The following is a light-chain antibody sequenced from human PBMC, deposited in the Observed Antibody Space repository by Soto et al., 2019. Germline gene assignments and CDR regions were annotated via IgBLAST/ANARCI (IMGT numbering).Light chain of an antibody. V-gene: IGLV2-23*02. J-gene: IGLJ3*02. CDR1: SGDIGNYDL. CDR3: CSYAGGGAWV. CDR2: EVS. Sequence: QSVLTQPASVSGSPGQSITISCTGSSGDIGNYDLVSWYQQIPGKAPQLMIFEVSRRPSRVSDRFSGSKSGNTASLTISGLQAEDEGDFSCCSYAGGGAWVFGGGTKLTVL.